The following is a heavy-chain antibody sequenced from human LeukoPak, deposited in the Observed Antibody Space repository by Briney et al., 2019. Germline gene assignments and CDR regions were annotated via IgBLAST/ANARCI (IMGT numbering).Heavy chain of an antibody. D-gene: IGHD6-13*01. V-gene: IGHV1-69*04. Sequence: GASVKVSCKASGGTFSRYAISWVRQAPGQGLEWMGRIIPILGIANYAQKFQGRVTITADKSTSTAYMELSSLRSEDTAVYYCATKNPGYSSSWYGWFDPWGQGTLVTVSS. CDR3: ATKNPGYSSSWYGWFDP. J-gene: IGHJ5*02. CDR2: IIPILGIA. CDR1: GGTFSRYA.